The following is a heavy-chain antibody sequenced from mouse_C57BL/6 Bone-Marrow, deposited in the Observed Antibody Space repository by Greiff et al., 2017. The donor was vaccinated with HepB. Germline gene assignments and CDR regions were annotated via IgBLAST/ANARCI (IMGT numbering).Heavy chain of an antibody. CDR1: GFTFSDFY. V-gene: IGHV7-1*01. D-gene: IGHD4-1*01. Sequence: DVHLVESGGGLVQSGRSLRLSCATSGFTFSDFYMEWVRQAPGKGLEWIAASRNKANDYTTEYSASVKGRFIVSRDTSQSILYLQMNALRAEDTAIYYCARDLTGTGFAYWGQGTLVTVSA. CDR2: SRNKANDYTT. J-gene: IGHJ3*01. CDR3: ARDLTGTGFAY.